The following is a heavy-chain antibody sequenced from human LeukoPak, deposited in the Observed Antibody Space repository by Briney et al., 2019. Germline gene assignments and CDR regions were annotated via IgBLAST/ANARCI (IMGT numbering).Heavy chain of an antibody. V-gene: IGHV1-46*01. D-gene: IGHD3-22*01. J-gene: IGHJ4*02. CDR1: GYTFTSYY. CDR3: ARDDDSSGYYYTFDY. Sequence: GASVKVSCKTSGYTFTSYYMHWVRQAPGQGLEWMGIINPSGGSTSYAQKFQGRVTMTRDMSTSTVYMELSSLRSEDTAVYYCARDDDSSGYYYTFDYWGQGTLVTDSS. CDR2: INPSGGST.